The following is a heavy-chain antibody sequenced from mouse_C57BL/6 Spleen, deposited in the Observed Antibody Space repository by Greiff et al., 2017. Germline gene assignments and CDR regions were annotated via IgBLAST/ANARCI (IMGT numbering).Heavy chain of an antibody. V-gene: IGHV1-55*01. CDR3: ARGHYYGSSYKNYAMDY. D-gene: IGHD1-1*01. Sequence: VQLQQPGAELVKPGASVKMSCKASGYTFTSYWITWVKQRPGQGLEWIGDIYPGSGSTNYNEKFKSKATLTVDTSSSTAYMQLSRLTSEDSAVYYCARGHYYGSSYKNYAMDYWGQGTSVTVSS. J-gene: IGHJ4*01. CDR2: IYPGSGST. CDR1: GYTFTSYW.